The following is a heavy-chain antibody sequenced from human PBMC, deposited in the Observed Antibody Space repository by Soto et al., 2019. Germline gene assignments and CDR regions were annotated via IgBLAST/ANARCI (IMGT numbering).Heavy chain of an antibody. CDR3: ARIDLAPSHSGYNWNDPTNYYYYYMDV. CDR1: GYTFTGYY. D-gene: IGHD1-20*01. V-gene: IGHV1-2*04. CDR2: INPKIGGT. J-gene: IGHJ6*03. Sequence: ASVKVSCKASGYTFTGYYMHWVRQAPGQGLEWMEWINPKIGGTYYAQKFQGWVTMTRDTSISTAYMELSRLRSDDTAVYYCARIDLAPSHSGYNWNDPTNYYYYYMDVWGKGTTVTVSS.